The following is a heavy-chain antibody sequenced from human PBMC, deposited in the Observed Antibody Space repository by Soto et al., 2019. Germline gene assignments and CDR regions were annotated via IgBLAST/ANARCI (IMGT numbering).Heavy chain of an antibody. CDR2: IKSKTDGGTT. CDR3: TTVYGGSYSLDI. D-gene: IGHD1-26*01. CDR1: GFTFSNAW. V-gene: IGHV3-15*01. Sequence: LRLSCAASGFTFSNAWMSWVRQAPGKGLEWVGRIKSKTDGGTTDYAAPVKGRFTTSRDDSKNTLYLQMNSLKTEDTAVYYCTTVYGGSYSLDICGQGTMVTVSS. J-gene: IGHJ3*02.